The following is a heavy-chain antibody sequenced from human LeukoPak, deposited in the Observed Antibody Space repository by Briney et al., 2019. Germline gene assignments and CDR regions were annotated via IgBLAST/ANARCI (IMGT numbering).Heavy chain of an antibody. CDR2: VYHSGST. CDR1: GGSISSSYW. CDR3: ARGQYYYDSSGYYGY. J-gene: IGHJ4*02. V-gene: IGHV4-4*02. D-gene: IGHD3-22*01. Sequence: SGTLSLTCAVSGGSISSSYWWSWVRQPPGKGLEWIGEVYHSGSTNYNPSLKSRVTISVDTSKNQFSLKLSSVTAADTAVYYCARGQYYYDSSGYYGYWGQGTLVTVSS.